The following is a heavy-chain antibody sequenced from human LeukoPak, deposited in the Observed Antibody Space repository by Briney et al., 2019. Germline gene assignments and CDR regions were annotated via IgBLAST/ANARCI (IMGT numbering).Heavy chain of an antibody. CDR1: GFTFSSYS. Sequence: GGSLRLSCAASGFTFSSYSMNWVRQAPGKGLEWVSSISSSSSYIYYADSVKGRFTISRDNAKNSLYLQMNSLRAEDTAVYYCAKLEVGVTRGGDYWGQGTLVTVSS. D-gene: IGHD1-26*01. CDR2: ISSSSSYI. V-gene: IGHV3-21*04. J-gene: IGHJ4*02. CDR3: AKLEVGVTRGGDY.